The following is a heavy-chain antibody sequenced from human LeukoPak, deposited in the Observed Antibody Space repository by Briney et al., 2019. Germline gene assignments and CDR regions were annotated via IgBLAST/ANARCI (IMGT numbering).Heavy chain of an antibody. CDR1: GGSFSGYY. D-gene: IGHD3-10*01. CDR3: ARGPRYGSGRIYYYYYMDV. CDR2: INHSGST. Sequence: SETLSLTCAVYGGSFSGYYWSWIRQPPGKGLEWIGEINHSGSTNYNPSLKSRVTISVDTSKNQFSLKLSSVTAADTAVYYCARGPRYGSGRIYYYYYMDVWGKGTTVTVSS. V-gene: IGHV4-34*01. J-gene: IGHJ6*03.